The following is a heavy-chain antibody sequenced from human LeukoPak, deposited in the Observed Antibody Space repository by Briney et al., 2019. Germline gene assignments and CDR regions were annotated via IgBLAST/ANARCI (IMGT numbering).Heavy chain of an antibody. V-gene: IGHV4-34*01. CDR2: INHSGST. Sequence: PSETLSLTCAVYGGSFSGYYWSWIRQPPGKGLEWIGEINHSGSTNYNPSLKSRVTISVDTSKNQFSLKLSSVTAADTAVYYCARVTKGSFWSGQRPLCYFDYWGQGTLVTVSS. CDR3: ARVTKGSFWSGQRPLCYFDY. J-gene: IGHJ4*02. D-gene: IGHD3-3*01. CDR1: GGSFSGYY.